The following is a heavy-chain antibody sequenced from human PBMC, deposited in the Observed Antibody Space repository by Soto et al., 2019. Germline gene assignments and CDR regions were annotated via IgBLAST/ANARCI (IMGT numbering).Heavy chain of an antibody. CDR2: IEPDGSDK. CDR1: GFTFSSYG. Sequence: GGSLRLSCAASGFTFSSYGMHWVRQAPGKGLEWVANIEPDGSDKRYSPSLKSRLTITKDTSKNQVVLRMSNMDPVDTATYYCAHSRLRLGELSLLDYWGQGTPVTVSS. D-gene: IGHD3-16*02. J-gene: IGHJ4*02. CDR3: AHSRLRLGELSLLDY. V-gene: IGHV3-7*03.